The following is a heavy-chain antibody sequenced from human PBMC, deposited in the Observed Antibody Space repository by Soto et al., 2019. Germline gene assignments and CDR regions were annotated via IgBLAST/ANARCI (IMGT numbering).Heavy chain of an antibody. J-gene: IGHJ6*02. CDR2: IKQDGSEK. CDR1: GFTFSSYW. CDR3: ARGTDYDFWSGYLSVYYYCGMDV. Sequence: GGSLRLSCAASGFTFSSYWMSWVRQAPGKGLEWVANIKQDGSEKYYVDSVKGRFTISRDNAKNSLYLQMNSLRAEDTAVYYCARGTDYDFWSGYLSVYYYCGMDVWGQGTTVTVSS. D-gene: IGHD3-3*01. V-gene: IGHV3-7*03.